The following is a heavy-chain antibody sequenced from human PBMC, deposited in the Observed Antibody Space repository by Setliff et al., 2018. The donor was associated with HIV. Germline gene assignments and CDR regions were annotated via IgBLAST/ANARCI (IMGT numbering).Heavy chain of an antibody. Sequence: SETLSLTCAVYGGSFSGYYWSWIRQPPGKGLEWIGEINHSGSTNYNPSLKSRVTISLDTSKNQFSVKLNSVTAADTAVYYCARVQVSGTYPIDYWGQGTLVTVSS. CDR2: INHSGST. CDR1: GGSFSGYY. CDR3: ARVQVSGTYPIDY. D-gene: IGHD3-10*01. V-gene: IGHV4-34*01. J-gene: IGHJ4*02.